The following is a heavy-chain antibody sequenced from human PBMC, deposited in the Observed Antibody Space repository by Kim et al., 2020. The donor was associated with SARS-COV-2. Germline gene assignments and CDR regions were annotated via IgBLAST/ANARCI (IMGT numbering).Heavy chain of an antibody. CDR3: ARDVGGSLRTNWFDP. J-gene: IGHJ5*02. CDR1: GGSISSYY. V-gene: IGHV4-59*01. CDR2: IYYSGST. Sequence: SETLSLTCTVSGGSISSYYWSWIRQPPGKGLEWIGYIYYSGSTNYNPSLKSRVTISVDTSKNQFSLKLSSVTAADTAVYYCARDVGGSLRTNWFDPWGQGTLVTVSS. D-gene: IGHD2-15*01.